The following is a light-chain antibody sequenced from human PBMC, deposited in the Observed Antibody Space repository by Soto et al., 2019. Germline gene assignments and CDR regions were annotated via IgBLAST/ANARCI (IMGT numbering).Light chain of an antibody. CDR1: SSDVGGYNY. V-gene: IGLV2-8*01. Sequence: QSDLTQPPSASGSPGQSVTISCTGTSSDVGGYNYVSWYQQHPGKAPKLMIYEVSKRPSGVPDRFSGSKSGNTASLTVSGLQVEDEADYYCSSFEASNNLLFGGGTKVTVL. CDR2: EVS. J-gene: IGLJ2*01. CDR3: SSFEASNNLL.